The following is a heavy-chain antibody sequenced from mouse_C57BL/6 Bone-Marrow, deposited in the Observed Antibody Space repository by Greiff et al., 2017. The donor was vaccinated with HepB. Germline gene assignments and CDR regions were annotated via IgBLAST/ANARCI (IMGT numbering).Heavy chain of an antibody. Sequence: EVNLVESGGGLVQPGGSLKLSCAASGFTFSDYYMYWVRQTPEKRLEWVAYISNGRGSTYYPDTVKGRFTISRDNAKNTLYLQMSRLKSEDTAMYYCARRGVVATDYAMDYWGQGTSVTVSS. CDR3: ARRGVVATDYAMDY. J-gene: IGHJ4*01. D-gene: IGHD1-1*01. V-gene: IGHV5-12*01. CDR1: GFTFSDYY. CDR2: ISNGRGST.